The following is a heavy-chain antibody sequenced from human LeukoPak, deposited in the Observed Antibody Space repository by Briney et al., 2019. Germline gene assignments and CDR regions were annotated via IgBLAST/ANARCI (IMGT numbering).Heavy chain of an antibody. V-gene: IGHV3-21*01. CDR1: GFTFSSYS. CDR3: ARRIAVAGPYWD. J-gene: IGHJ4*02. Sequence: KPGGSLRLSCAASGFTFSSYSMNWVRQAPGKGLEWVSSISSSSSYIYYADSVKGRFTISRDNAKNSLCLQMNSLRAEDTAVYYCARRIAVAGPYWDWGQGTLVTVSS. CDR2: ISSSSSYI. D-gene: IGHD6-19*01.